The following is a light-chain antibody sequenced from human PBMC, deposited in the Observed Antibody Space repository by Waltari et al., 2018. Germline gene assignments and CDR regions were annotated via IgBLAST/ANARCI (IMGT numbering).Light chain of an antibody. CDR2: EVT. Sequence: QSALTQPPSASGSPGQSVTISCTGTSSYLGSYNFVSWYQHHPGKAPKLIIYEVTQRPSGVPDRFSGSKSGNTAPLTVSGLQAEEEADYYCASFVGTNNFRVFGGGTRVTVL. CDR3: ASFVGTNNFRV. J-gene: IGLJ2*01. CDR1: SSYLGSYNF. V-gene: IGLV2-8*01.